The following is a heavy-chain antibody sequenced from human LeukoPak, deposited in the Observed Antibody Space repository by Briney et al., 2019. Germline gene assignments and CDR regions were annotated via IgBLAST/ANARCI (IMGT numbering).Heavy chain of an antibody. CDR1: GGSFSGYY. J-gene: IGHJ1*01. CDR3: AVGYCSSTSCYREYFQH. D-gene: IGHD2-2*02. CDR2: INHSGST. Sequence: PSETLSLTCAVYGGSFSGYYWSWIRQPPGKGLEWIGEINHSGSTYYNPSLKSRVTISVDTSKNQFSLKLRSVTAADTAVYYCAVGYCSSTSCYREYFQHWGQGTLVTVSS. V-gene: IGHV4-34*01.